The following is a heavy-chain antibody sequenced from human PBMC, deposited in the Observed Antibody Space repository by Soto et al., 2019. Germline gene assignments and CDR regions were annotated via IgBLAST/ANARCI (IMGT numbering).Heavy chain of an antibody. V-gene: IGHV4-39*01. CDR2: IYRGNA. CDR3: ARLEGLATISYYFDF. J-gene: IGHJ4*02. CDR1: DDSINSDKYY. Sequence: QRQLQVSGPGLVKPSETLSLTSSVSDDSINSDKYYWGWIHQPPGKGLEWIGSIYRGNAYYNPSLQTRVTISLDKSRSQFSLKLNSVTAADSAVYFCARLEGLATISYYFDFWGPGALVTVSS. D-gene: IGHD3-9*01.